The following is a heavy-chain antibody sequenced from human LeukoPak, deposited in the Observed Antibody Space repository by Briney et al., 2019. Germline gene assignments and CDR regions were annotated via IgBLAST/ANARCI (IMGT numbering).Heavy chain of an antibody. V-gene: IGHV3-30*03. CDR2: ISYDGSNK. CDR3: ARDPLGYCSSTSCYSFDY. J-gene: IGHJ4*02. D-gene: IGHD2-2*02. Sequence: GGSLRLSCAASGFTFSSYGMHWVRQAPGKGLEWVAVISYDGSNKYYADSVKGQFTISRDNSKNTLYLQMNSLRAEDTAVYYCARDPLGYCSSTSCYSFDYWGQGTLVTVSS. CDR1: GFTFSSYG.